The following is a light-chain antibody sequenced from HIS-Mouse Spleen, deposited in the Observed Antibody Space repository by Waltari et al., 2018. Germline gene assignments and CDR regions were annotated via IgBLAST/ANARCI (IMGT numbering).Light chain of an antibody. CDR1: SSDVGRCNI. J-gene: IGLJ1*01. V-gene: IGLV2-23*01. CDR3: CSYAGSSTYV. CDR2: EGS. Sequence: QSALTQPASVSGSPGQSITISCTGTSSDVGRCNILSWYQQHPGKAPQLMIYEGSKRPSGVSNRFSGSKSGNTASLTISGLQAEDEADYYCCSYAGSSTYVFGTGTKVTVL.